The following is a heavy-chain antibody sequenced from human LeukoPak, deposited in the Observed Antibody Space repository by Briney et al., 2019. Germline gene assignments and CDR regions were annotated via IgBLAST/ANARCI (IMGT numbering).Heavy chain of an antibody. Sequence: GRSLRLSCAASGFTFSSYGIHWVRQAPGKGLEWVAVIWYDGSNKYYADSVKGRFTISRDNSKNTLYLQMNSLRAEDTAVYYCARDAIAVAGTDGMDVWGQGTTVTVSS. CDR2: IWYDGSNK. D-gene: IGHD6-19*01. CDR1: GFTFSSYG. V-gene: IGHV3-33*01. CDR3: ARDAIAVAGTDGMDV. J-gene: IGHJ6*02.